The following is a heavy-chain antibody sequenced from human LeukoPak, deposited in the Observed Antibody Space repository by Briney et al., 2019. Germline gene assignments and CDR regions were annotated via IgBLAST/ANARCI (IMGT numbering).Heavy chain of an antibody. CDR3: ARDGVGQDAFDI. V-gene: IGHV7-4-1*02. CDR2: IDTNTGNP. D-gene: IGHD3-3*01. Sequence: ASVKVSCKASGYTFTAYPMNWVRQAPGQGLEWMGWIDTNTGNPTYAQGFTGRFVSSLDTSVTTAYLQITSLKDTAVYFCARDGVGQDAFDIWGQGTMVTVSS. CDR1: GYTFTAYP. J-gene: IGHJ3*02.